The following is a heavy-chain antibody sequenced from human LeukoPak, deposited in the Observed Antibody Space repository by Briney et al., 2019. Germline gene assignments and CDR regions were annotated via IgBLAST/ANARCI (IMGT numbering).Heavy chain of an antibody. V-gene: IGHV1-18*01. CDR2: ISAYNGNT. CDR3: ARDRIRGHYYDSSGYYYSGPRFDY. Sequence: ASVKVSCKASGYSFTSYGISWVRQAPGQGLEWMGWISAYNGNTNYARKLQGRVTMTTDTSTSTAYMELRGLRSDDTDEYYCARDRIRGHYYDSSGYYYSGPRFDYWGQGTLVTVSS. D-gene: IGHD3-22*01. J-gene: IGHJ4*02. CDR1: GYSFTSYG.